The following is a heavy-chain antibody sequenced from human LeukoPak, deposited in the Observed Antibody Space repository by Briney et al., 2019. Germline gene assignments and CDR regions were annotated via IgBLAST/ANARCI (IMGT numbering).Heavy chain of an antibody. V-gene: IGHV3-20*01. D-gene: IGHD6-13*01. CDR3: ARVRSEGIAAAYYYYYMDV. J-gene: IGHJ6*03. CDR1: GFTFDDYG. CDR2: INWNGGST. Sequence: GGSLRLSCAASGFTFDDYGMSWVRQAPGKGLEWVSGINWNGGSTGYADSVKGRFTISRDNAKNSLYLQMNSLRAEDTALYHCARVRSEGIAAAYYYYYMDVWGKGTTVTVSS.